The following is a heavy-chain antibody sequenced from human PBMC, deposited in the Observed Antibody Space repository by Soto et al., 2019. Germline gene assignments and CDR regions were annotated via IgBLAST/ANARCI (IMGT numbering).Heavy chain of an antibody. V-gene: IGHV1-8*01. Sequence: ASVKGSCKVSGDPFTSYDIYWARHATGQGLEWMGWMNPNSGNTVYAQKFQGRGTMTRNTSISTAYMELSSLRSEDTALYYWARVCWSYGMDVWGQGTTVTVS. CDR1: GDPFTSYD. D-gene: IGHD1-1*01. CDR3: ARVCWSYGMDV. J-gene: IGHJ6*02. CDR2: MNPNSGNT.